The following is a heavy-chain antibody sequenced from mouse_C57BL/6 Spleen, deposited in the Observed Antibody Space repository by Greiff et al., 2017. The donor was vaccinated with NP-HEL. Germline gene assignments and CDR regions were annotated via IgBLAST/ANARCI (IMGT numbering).Heavy chain of an antibody. CDR1: GYSFTGYY. CDR3: ARSGDDGSPYYFDY. V-gene: IGHV1-42*01. Sequence: VQLKESGPELVKPGASVKISCKASGYSFTGYYMNWVKQSPEKSLEWIGEINPSTGGTTYNQKFKAKATLTVDKSSSTAYMQLKSLTSEDSAVYYCARSGDDGSPYYFDYWGQGTTLTVSS. CDR2: INPSTGGT. D-gene: IGHD2-12*01. J-gene: IGHJ2*01.